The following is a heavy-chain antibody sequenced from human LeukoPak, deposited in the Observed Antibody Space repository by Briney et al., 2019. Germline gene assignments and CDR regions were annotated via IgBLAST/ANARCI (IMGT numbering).Heavy chain of an antibody. Sequence: ASVKLSCKASGYTFTSYGISLVREAPGQGLEWMGWISAYNGNTNYAQKLQGRVTMTTDTSTSTAYMELRSLRSDDTAVYYCARERFGSGSYSFDYWGQGTLVTVSS. CDR1: GYTFTSYG. CDR3: ARERFGSGSYSFDY. CDR2: ISAYNGNT. V-gene: IGHV1-18*01. D-gene: IGHD3-10*01. J-gene: IGHJ4*02.